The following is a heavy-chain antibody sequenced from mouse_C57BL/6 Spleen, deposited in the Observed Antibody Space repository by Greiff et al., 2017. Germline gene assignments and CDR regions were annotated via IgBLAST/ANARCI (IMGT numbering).Heavy chain of an antibody. V-gene: IGHV1-54*01. D-gene: IGHD2-4*01. J-gene: IGHJ3*01. CDR2: INPGSGGT. CDR3: ARSIYYDYGSFAY. Sequence: VQLQQSGAELVRPGTSVKVSCKASGYAFTNYLIEWVKQRPGQGLEWIGVINPGSGGTNYNEKFKGKATLTADKSSSTAYMQLSSLTSEDSAVYFCARSIYYDYGSFAYWGQGTLVTVSA. CDR1: GYAFTNYL.